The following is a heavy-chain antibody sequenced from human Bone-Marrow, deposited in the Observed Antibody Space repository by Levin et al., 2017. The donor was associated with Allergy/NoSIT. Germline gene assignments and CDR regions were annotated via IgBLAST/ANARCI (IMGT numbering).Heavy chain of an antibody. V-gene: IGHV3-23*01. CDR2: ISGSGGST. CDR3: ACCVIYTNGRCNWFDP. D-gene: IGHD2-2*02. J-gene: IGHJ5*02. Sequence: GESLKISCAASGFTFNTYAVNWVRQAPGKGLQWVSAISGSGGSTYYADSVKGRFTISRDNSKNMLYLQMNSLRAEDTAVYYCACCVIYTNGRCNWFDPWGQGTLVTVSS. CDR1: GFTFNTYA.